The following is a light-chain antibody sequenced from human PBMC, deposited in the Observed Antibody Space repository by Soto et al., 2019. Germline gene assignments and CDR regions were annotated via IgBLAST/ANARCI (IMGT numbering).Light chain of an antibody. CDR3: TSYTRDTALV. Sequence: QAALTQPASVSGSPGQSITISCTGTSSDVGTYNYVSWYQHHPGKAPKLIIYEVSNRPSGVSNRFSGSKSGSTASLTISGLQAEYDADYHCTSYTRDTALVFGTGTKLTVL. V-gene: IGLV2-14*01. CDR2: EVS. J-gene: IGLJ1*01. CDR1: SSDVGTYNY.